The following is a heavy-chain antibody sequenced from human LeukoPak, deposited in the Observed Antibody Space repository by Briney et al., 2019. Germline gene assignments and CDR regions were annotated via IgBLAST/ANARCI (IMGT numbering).Heavy chain of an antibody. CDR1: GFTFSLYG. V-gene: IGHV3-33*06. D-gene: IGHD3-10*01. CDR3: AKDSRGANFFGDFDY. J-gene: IGHJ4*02. CDR2: ISNDGSKT. Sequence: QPGRSLRLSCAASGFTFSLYGMHWVRQAPGKGLEWVALISNDGSKTYYADSAKGRFTISRDNSKNTVYLQVSSLRADDTAVYYCAKDSRGANFFGDFDYWGQGTLVTVSS.